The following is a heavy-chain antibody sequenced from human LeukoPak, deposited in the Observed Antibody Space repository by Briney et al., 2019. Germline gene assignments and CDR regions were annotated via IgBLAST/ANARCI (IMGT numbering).Heavy chain of an antibody. CDR3: AKDISPSSYYDSSGYYPLFDY. CDR1: GFTFSSYA. D-gene: IGHD3-22*01. CDR2: ISWNSGSL. J-gene: IGHJ4*02. Sequence: GGSLRLSCAASGFTFSSYAMNWVRQAPGKGLEWVSGISWNSGSLGYADSVKGRFTISRDNAKNSLYLQMNSLRAEDTALYYCAKDISPSSYYDSSGYYPLFDYWGQGTLVTVSS. V-gene: IGHV3-9*01.